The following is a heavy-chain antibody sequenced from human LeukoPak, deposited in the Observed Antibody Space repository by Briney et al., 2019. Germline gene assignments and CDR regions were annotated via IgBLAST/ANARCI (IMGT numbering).Heavy chain of an antibody. D-gene: IGHD2-8*02. J-gene: IGHJ4*02. CDR2: ISSSESTT. CDR3: ASYLYWWSDLGY. CDR1: GFTFSDYY. V-gene: IGHV3-11*04. Sequence: SGGSLRLSCAASGFTFSDYYMSWIRQAPGKGLEWISYISSSESTTYYADSVKGRFTISRDNAKSSLDLQMNSLRAEDTAVYYCASYLYWWSDLGYWGQGTLVTVSS.